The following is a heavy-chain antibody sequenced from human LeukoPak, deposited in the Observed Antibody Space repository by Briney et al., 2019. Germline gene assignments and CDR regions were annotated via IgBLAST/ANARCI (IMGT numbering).Heavy chain of an antibody. J-gene: IGHJ4*02. CDR1: GYTFTGYY. CDR3: VPSNDYYYYFDY. V-gene: IGHV1-2*02. CDR2: INPNSGGT. Sequence: ASVKVSCKASGYTFTGYYMHWVRQAPGQGVEWMGWINPNSGGTNYAQKFQGRVTMTRDTSISTAYMELSRLTSDDTAVYYCVPSNDYYYYFDYWGQGTLVTVSS. D-gene: IGHD3-22*01.